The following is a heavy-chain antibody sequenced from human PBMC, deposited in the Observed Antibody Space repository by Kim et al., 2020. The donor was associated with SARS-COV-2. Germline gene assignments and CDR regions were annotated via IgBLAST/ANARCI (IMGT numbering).Heavy chain of an antibody. V-gene: IGHV3-9*01. J-gene: IGHJ3*02. CDR1: GFTFGDYA. D-gene: IGHD1-26*01. CDR2: ISWNSGSI. CDR3: AKVKKWELHGAFDI. Sequence: GGSLRLSCAASGFTFGDYAMHWVRQAPGKGLEWVSGISWNSGSIGYADSVKGRFTISRDNAKNSLYLQMNSLRAEDTALYYCAKVKKWELHGAFDIWGQGTMVTVSS.